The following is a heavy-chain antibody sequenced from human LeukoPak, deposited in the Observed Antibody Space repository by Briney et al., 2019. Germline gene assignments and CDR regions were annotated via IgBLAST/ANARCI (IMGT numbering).Heavy chain of an antibody. Sequence: GGSLRLSCVASGLTFSSLAMDWVRQAPGKGLEWVGDISYDGTYASYAGSVRGRFTISRDNSKNTLYLQMNSLRTEDTAVYYCATESSLSNWGLGALVTVSS. CDR1: GLTFSSLA. D-gene: IGHD2/OR15-2a*01. CDR3: ATESSLSN. CDR2: ISYDGTYA. J-gene: IGHJ4*02. V-gene: IGHV3-30*04.